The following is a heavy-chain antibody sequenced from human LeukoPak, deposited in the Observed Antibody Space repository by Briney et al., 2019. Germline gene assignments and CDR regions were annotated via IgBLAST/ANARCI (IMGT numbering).Heavy chain of an antibody. CDR1: GFTFSSYA. V-gene: IGHV3-23*01. D-gene: IGHD6-13*01. Sequence: GSLRLSCAASGFTFSSYAMSWVRQAPGKGLEWVSAISGSGGSTYYADSVKGRFTISRDNSKNTLYLQMNSLRAEDTAVYYCARDLMGIAYRGAFYYWGQGTLVTVSS. CDR3: ARDLMGIAYRGAFYY. CDR2: ISGSGGST. J-gene: IGHJ4*02.